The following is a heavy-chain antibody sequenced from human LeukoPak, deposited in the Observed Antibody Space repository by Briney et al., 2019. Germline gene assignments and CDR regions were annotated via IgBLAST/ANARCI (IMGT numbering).Heavy chain of an antibody. CDR2: ISSSSSYI. V-gene: IGHV3-21*01. D-gene: IGHD3-3*01. CDR3: ARGNSITIFGVVPIPNYYMDV. CDR1: GFTFSSYS. Sequence: GGSLRLSCAASGFTFSSYSMNWVRQAPGKGLEWVSSISSSSSYIYYADSVKGRFTISRDNSKNTPYLQMNSLRAEDTAVYYCARGNSITIFGVVPIPNYYMDVWGKGTTVTVSS. J-gene: IGHJ6*03.